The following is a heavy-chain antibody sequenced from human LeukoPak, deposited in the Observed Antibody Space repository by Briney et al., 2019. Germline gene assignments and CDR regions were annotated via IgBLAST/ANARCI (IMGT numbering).Heavy chain of an antibody. V-gene: IGHV3-9*01. Sequence: GGSLRLSCTASGFTFGDYAMSWVRQAPGKGLEWVSGISWNSGSIGYADSVKGRFTISRDNAKNSLYLQMNSLRAEDTALYYCAKDLYSSGWYYFDYWGQGTLVTVSS. CDR1: GFTFGDYA. D-gene: IGHD6-19*01. J-gene: IGHJ4*02. CDR2: ISWNSGSI. CDR3: AKDLYSSGWYYFDY.